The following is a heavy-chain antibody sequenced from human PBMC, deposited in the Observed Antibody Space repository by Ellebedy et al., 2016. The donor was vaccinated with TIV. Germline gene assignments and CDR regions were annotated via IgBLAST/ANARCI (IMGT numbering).Heavy chain of an antibody. CDR1: GFTFSSYG. J-gene: IGHJ4*02. CDR3: ARERDIVVVVAALGY. Sequence: GESLKISXAASGFTFSSYGMHWVRQAPGKGLEWVAVISYDGSNKYYADSVKGRFTISRDNSKNTLYLQMNSLRAEDTAVYYCARERDIVVVVAALGYWGQGTLVTVSS. D-gene: IGHD2-15*01. CDR2: ISYDGSNK. V-gene: IGHV3-30*03.